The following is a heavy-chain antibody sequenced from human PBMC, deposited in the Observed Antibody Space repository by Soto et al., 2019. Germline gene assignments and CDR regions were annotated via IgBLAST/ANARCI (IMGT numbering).Heavy chain of an antibody. V-gene: IGHV4-59*08. D-gene: IGHD2-21*01. CDR2: ISFSGST. Sequence: QVQLQESGPGLVKPSETLSLTCTVSGGSISAYYWGWIRQPPGKGLEWIGYISFSGSTSYNPSLKSRVTMSVDTSNNQFSLTLSSVTAADTAVYYCARQAIGDDYSYYMDVWGRGTTVTVSS. J-gene: IGHJ6*03. CDR1: GGSISAYY. CDR3: ARQAIGDDYSYYMDV.